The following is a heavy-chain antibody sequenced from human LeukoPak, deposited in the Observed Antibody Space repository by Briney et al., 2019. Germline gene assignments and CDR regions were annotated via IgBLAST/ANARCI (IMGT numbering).Heavy chain of an antibody. V-gene: IGHV1-69*05. CDR2: IGPIIGTA. D-gene: IGHD4-17*01. Sequence: SVKVSCKASGGTFSIYAISWVRQGPGQGLEWMGGIGPIIGTANYAQKFQGRVTITTDESTSTAYMELSSLRSEDTAVYYCARVTDGDYYFDYWGQGTLVTVSS. CDR3: ARVTDGDYYFDY. J-gene: IGHJ4*02. CDR1: GGTFSIYA.